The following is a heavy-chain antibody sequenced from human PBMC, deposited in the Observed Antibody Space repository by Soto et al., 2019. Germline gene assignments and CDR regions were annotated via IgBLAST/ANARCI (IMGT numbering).Heavy chain of an antibody. CDR3: ARHNYGSGSTYLDY. D-gene: IGHD3-10*01. CDR2: IYYSGSI. J-gene: IGHJ4*02. Sequence: SETLSLTCTVSGGSISSYYWSWIRQPPGKGLEWIGYIYYSGSINYNPSLKSRVTISVDTSKNQFSLKLNSMTAADTAVYYCARHNYGSGSTYLDYWGQGTLVTLSS. V-gene: IGHV4-59*08. CDR1: GGSISSYY.